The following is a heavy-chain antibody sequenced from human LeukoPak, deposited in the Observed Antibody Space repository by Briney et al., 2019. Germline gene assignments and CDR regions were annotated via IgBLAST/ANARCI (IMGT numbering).Heavy chain of an antibody. Sequence: GGSLRLSCAVSGFTVSTNYMSWVRLAPGKGLEWVSIIYSGGTTYCADSVKGRFTISRDNSKNTLYLQMNSLRAEDTAVYYCARGPHYDFWSGPYYYYMDVWGKGTTVTVSS. CDR3: ARGPHYDFWSGPYYYYMDV. J-gene: IGHJ6*03. CDR2: IYSGGTT. D-gene: IGHD3-3*01. CDR1: GFTVSTNY. V-gene: IGHV3-53*05.